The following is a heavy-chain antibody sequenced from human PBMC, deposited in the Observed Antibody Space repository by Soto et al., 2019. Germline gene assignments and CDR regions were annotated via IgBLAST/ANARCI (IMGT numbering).Heavy chain of an antibody. D-gene: IGHD4-17*01. Sequence: SETLSLTCTVSGGSISSGDYYWSWIRQPPGKGLEWIGNIYYSGSTYYNPSLKSRVTISVDTSKNQFSLKLSSVTAADTAVYYCARVQPTDYGDYYFDYWGQGTLVTVSS. CDR1: GGSISSGDYY. V-gene: IGHV4-30-4*01. CDR2: IYYSGST. CDR3: ARVQPTDYGDYYFDY. J-gene: IGHJ4*02.